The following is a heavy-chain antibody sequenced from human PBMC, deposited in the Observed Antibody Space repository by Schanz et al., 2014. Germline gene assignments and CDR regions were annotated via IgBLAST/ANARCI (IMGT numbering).Heavy chain of an antibody. V-gene: IGHV1-18*01. CDR3: ASSGAGYSSSWDFDY. Sequence: QVQLVQSGAEVKKPGASVKVSCKASGYTFTSYGINWVRQAPGQGLEWMGWMNPNSGNTGYAQKFQGRVTMTTDTSTGTAYMELRSLRSDDTAVYYCASSGAGYSSSWDFDYWGQGTLVTVSS. J-gene: IGHJ4*02. CDR2: MNPNSGNT. CDR1: GYTFTSYG. D-gene: IGHD6-13*01.